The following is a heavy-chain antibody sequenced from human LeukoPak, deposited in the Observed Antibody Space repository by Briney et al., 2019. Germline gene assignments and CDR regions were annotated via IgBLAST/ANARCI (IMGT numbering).Heavy chain of an antibody. Sequence: ASVKVSCKASGYTFTGYYIHWVRQAPGQGLEWMGWINPNSGGTNYAQKFQGRVTMTRDTSISTAYMELSRLRSDDTAVYYCARPGGSKKAFDIWGQGTMVTVSS. CDR2: INPNSGGT. CDR3: ARPGGSKKAFDI. J-gene: IGHJ3*02. CDR1: GYTFTGYY. V-gene: IGHV1-2*02. D-gene: IGHD3-10*01.